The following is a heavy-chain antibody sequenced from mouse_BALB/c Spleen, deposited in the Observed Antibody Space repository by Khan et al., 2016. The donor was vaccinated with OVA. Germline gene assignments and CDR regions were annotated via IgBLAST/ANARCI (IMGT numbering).Heavy chain of an antibody. V-gene: IGHV9-3-1*01. Sequence: QIQLVQSGPELKKPGETVKISCKASGYTFTNYGMNWVKQAPGKGLKWMGWINTYTGEPTYGDDFKGRFAFSLETYASTAYLQINNLKNEDTATYFCTRGGYNGTMDYWGQGTSVTVSS. CDR3: TRGGYNGTMDY. D-gene: IGHD2-14*01. CDR2: INTYTGEP. CDR1: GYTFTNYG. J-gene: IGHJ4*01.